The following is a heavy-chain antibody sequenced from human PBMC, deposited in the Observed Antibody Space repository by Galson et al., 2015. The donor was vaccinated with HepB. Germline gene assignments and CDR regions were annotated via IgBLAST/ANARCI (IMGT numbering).Heavy chain of an antibody. J-gene: IGHJ4*02. CDR2: IIPIFGTP. D-gene: IGHD6-6*01. CDR3: ARGPPSIAAYYFEY. V-gene: IGHV1-69*13. CDR1: GGNFDTYS. Sequence: SVKVSCKASGGNFDTYSLSWVRQAPGQGLEWLGGIIPIFGTPNYAEKFQGRVTITADESTRTAYMELNSLRSEDTAVYYCARGPPSIAAYYFEYWGQGTLVTVSS.